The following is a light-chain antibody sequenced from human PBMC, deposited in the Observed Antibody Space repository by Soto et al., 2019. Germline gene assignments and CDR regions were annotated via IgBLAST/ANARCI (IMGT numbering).Light chain of an antibody. Sequence: AIQLTQSPSSLSASVGDRVSITCRASQGISSALAWYQHKPGKAPKILIYDASSLQSGVPSRFSGSESGTECTLTISSLQSEDFATYYCQQLKTYPFTFGQGTRLEIK. CDR1: QGISSA. V-gene: IGKV1-13*02. CDR3: QQLKTYPFT. J-gene: IGKJ5*01. CDR2: DAS.